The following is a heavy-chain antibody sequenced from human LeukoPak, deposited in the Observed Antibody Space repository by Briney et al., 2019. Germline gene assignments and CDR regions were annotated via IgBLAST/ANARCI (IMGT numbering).Heavy chain of an antibody. V-gene: IGHV3-21*01. Sequence: GGSLRLSCAASGFTFSSYSMNWVRQAPGKGLEWVSSISSSSSYIYYADSVKGRFTISRDNAKNSLYLQMNSLRAEDTAVYYCARDASGLGYCSSPNCRGAFDLWGQGTVVTVSS. CDR1: GFTFSSYS. CDR2: ISSSSSYI. D-gene: IGHD2-2*01. J-gene: IGHJ3*01. CDR3: ARDASGLGYCSSPNCRGAFDL.